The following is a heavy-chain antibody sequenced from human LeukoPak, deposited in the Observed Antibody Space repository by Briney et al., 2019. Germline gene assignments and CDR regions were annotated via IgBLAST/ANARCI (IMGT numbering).Heavy chain of an antibody. V-gene: IGHV4-39*02. CDR2: SYYSESA. D-gene: IGHD3-22*01. CDR3: ARGSGYYYGEFDE. J-gene: IGHJ4*02. Sequence: PSETLSLTCTVSGASISSSSYYWGWIRQPPGKVLEWIGSSYYSESAYYNPSLKSRVTISVDTSRNHFSLRLSSVTAADTAVYYCARGSGYYYGEFDEWGQGALVTVSS. CDR1: GASISSSSYY.